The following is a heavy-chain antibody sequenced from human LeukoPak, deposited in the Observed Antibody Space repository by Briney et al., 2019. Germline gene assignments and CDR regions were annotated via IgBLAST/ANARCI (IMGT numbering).Heavy chain of an antibody. J-gene: IGHJ4*02. CDR1: GFTSSNYW. Sequence: GGSLRVSCAASGFTSSNYWMHWVRQAPGKGLVWVSRINSAGSTTNYADSVKGRFTISRDNAKNTLYLQMNSLRAEDTAVYYCARDAAGLDYWGQGSLVTVSS. V-gene: IGHV3-74*01. CDR3: ARDAAGLDY. CDR2: INSAGSTT. D-gene: IGHD2-15*01.